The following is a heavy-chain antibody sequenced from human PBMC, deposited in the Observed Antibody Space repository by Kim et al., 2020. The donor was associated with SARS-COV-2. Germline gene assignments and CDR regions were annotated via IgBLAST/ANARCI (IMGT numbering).Heavy chain of an antibody. J-gene: IGHJ3*02. D-gene: IGHD2-2*01. CDR1: GFTFSSYA. CDR3: AKDRGYCSSTSCSHAFDI. V-gene: IGHV3-23*01. Sequence: GGSLRLSCAASGFTFSSYAMSWVRQAPGKGLEWVSAISGSGGSTYYADSVKGRFTISRDNSKNTLYLQMNSLRAEDTAVYYCAKDRGYCSSTSCSHAFDIWGQGTMVTVSS. CDR2: ISGSGGST.